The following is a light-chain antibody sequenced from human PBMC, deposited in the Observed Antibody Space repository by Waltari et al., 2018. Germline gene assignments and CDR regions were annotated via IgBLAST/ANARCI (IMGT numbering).Light chain of an antibody. CDR3: QQVNSYPFT. J-gene: IGKJ3*01. Sequence: IQLTQSPSSLSASAGDRVTITCRASQGISSYLAWYQQKPGKAPKLLIYAWSTLLNGVPSRFSGGGFGTDFTLTISSLQPEDFATYYCQQVNSYPFTFGPGTTVDIK. V-gene: IGKV1-9*01. CDR2: AWS. CDR1: QGISSY.